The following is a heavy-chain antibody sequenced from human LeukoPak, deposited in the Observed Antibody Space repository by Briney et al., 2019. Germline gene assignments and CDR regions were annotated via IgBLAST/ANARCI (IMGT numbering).Heavy chain of an antibody. CDR3: ARFSGSSNFDY. J-gene: IGHJ4*02. D-gene: IGHD1-26*01. V-gene: IGHV1-2*02. Sequence: GASVKVSCKASGYTFTGYYMDWVRQAPGQELEWMGWIYPNNGGTNYAQNFQGRVTMTRDTSMSTAYMELSSLRSDDTAVYYCARFSGSSNFDYWGQGTLLTVSS. CDR2: IYPNNGGT. CDR1: GYTFTGYY.